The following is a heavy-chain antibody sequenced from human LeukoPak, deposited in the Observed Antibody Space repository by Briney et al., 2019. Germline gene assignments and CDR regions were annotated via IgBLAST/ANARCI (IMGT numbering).Heavy chain of an antibody. Sequence: PSETLSLTCTVSGGSISSGGNYWSWFRQHPGKGLEWIGYIYYSGSTYYNPSLKSRVTISLDTSKNQFSLKLTSVTAADTAVYYCARDRWFDPWGPGTLVTVSS. CDR3: ARDRWFDP. CDR1: GGSISSGGNY. CDR2: IYYSGST. J-gene: IGHJ5*02. V-gene: IGHV4-31*03.